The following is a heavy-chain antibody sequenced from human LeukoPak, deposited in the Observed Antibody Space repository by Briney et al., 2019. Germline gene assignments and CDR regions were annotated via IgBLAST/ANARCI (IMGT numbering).Heavy chain of an antibody. CDR2: INAGNGDT. CDR1: GYTFTNYA. CDR3: ARGLWSAHRREYYFDS. V-gene: IGHV1-3*01. J-gene: IGHJ4*02. D-gene: IGHD3-3*01. Sequence: EASVKVSCKASGYTFTNYAVNWLRQAPGQRLEWMGWINAGNGDTKFSQSYQARVTITGDASASTAYMELSSLTSEDTAVYFCARGLWSAHRREYYFDSWGQGTLVTVSS.